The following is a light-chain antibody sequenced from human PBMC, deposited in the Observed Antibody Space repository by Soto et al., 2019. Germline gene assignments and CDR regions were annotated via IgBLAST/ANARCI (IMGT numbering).Light chain of an antibody. V-gene: IGLV2-14*03. CDR3: NSFTTTNTYV. Sequence: QSVLPQPASVSGSPAHSITISCTGASSDVGGFDHVSWYQQHPGKVPRLLIYDVSSRPSGVSDRFSGPKSGNTASLTISGLQAEDEADYYCNSFTTTNTYVFGTGTKVTVL. CDR2: DVS. J-gene: IGLJ1*01. CDR1: SSDVGGFDH.